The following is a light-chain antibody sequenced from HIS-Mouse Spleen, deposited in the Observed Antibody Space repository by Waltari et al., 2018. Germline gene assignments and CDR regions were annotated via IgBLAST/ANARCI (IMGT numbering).Light chain of an antibody. CDR3: QAWDSSTVV. V-gene: IGLV3-1*01. Sequence: SYELTQPPSVSVSPGQTASITCSGDKLGDKYACWYQQKPGQSPVLVIYQDSKLPSGIPGRFSGSNSGNTATLPISGTKAMDEAEYYCQAWDSSTVVFGGGTKLTVL. J-gene: IGLJ2*01. CDR2: QDS. CDR1: KLGDKY.